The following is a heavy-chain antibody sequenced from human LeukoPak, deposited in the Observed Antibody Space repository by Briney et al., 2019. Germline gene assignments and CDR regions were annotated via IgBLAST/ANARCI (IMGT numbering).Heavy chain of an antibody. Sequence: PSQTLSLTCTVSGGSISSGGYYWSWIRQHPGKGLEWIGYIYYGGSTYYNPSLKSRVTISVDTSKNQFSLKLSSVTAADTAVYYCARAKYSSSSYFDYWGQGTLVTVSS. D-gene: IGHD6-6*01. CDR3: ARAKYSSSSYFDY. CDR2: IYYGGST. V-gene: IGHV4-31*03. CDR1: GGSISSGGYY. J-gene: IGHJ4*02.